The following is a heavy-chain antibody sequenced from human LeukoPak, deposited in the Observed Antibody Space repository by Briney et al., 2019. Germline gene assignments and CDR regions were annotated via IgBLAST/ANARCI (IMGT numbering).Heavy chain of an antibody. D-gene: IGHD5-18*01. Sequence: PGRSLRLSCAASGFTFSSYAMHWVRQAPGKGLEWVAVISYDGSNKHYADSVKGRFTISRDNSKNTLYLQMNSLRAEDTAVYYCARDGRVYSYGPAYFDYWGQGTLVTVSS. J-gene: IGHJ4*02. V-gene: IGHV3-30*04. CDR1: GFTFSSYA. CDR3: ARDGRVYSYGPAYFDY. CDR2: ISYDGSNK.